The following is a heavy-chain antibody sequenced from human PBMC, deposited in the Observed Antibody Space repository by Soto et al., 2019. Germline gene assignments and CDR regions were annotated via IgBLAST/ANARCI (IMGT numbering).Heavy chain of an antibody. CDR2: IKQDGSEK. CDR3: ARDSRRDGTTFDY. J-gene: IGHJ4*02. CDR1: GFTFSSYW. Sequence: ESLKISCAASGFTFSSYWMSWVRQAPGKGLEWVANIKQDGSEKYYVDSVKGRFTISRDNAKNSLYLQMNSLRAEDTAVYYCARDSRRDGTTFDYWGQGTLVTVSS. D-gene: IGHD1-7*01. V-gene: IGHV3-7*03.